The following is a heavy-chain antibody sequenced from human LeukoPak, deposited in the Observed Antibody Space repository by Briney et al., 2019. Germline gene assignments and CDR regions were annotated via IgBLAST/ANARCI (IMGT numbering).Heavy chain of an antibody. V-gene: IGHV1-2*02. CDR2: INPNRGGT. J-gene: IGHJ5*02. D-gene: IGHD4-17*01. CDR1: GYTFTGYY. Sequence: AAVKVSCTASGYTFTGYYMHWVRLATGQGLEWMGWINPNRGGTNYAQKVQGRVTMTRDTSISTAYMELSRLRSGDTDVYYCARGGDSGDYTEDSPYWFDPWGQGTLVTVSS. CDR3: ARGGDSGDYTEDSPYWFDP.